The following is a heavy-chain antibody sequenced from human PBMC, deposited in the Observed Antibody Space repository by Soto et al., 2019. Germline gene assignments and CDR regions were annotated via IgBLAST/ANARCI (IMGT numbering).Heavy chain of an antibody. V-gene: IGHV4-59*08. CDR2: IYYSGST. Sequence: QVQLQESGPGLVKPSETLSLTCTVSGGSISSYYWSWIRQPPGKGLEWIGYIYYSGSTNYNPSLKSRFPISVDTSKNQFSLKLSSVTAADTAVYYCARRYGWAFDIWGQGTMVTVSS. J-gene: IGHJ3*02. CDR1: GGSISSYY. D-gene: IGHD3-16*01. CDR3: ARRYGWAFDI.